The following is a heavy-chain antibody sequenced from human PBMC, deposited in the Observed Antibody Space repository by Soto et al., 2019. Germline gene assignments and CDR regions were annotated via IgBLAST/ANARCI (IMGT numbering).Heavy chain of an antibody. CDR2: TYYSGTT. J-gene: IGHJ4*02. Sequence: QVQLQESGPGLVKPSQTLSLTCTVSGGSISSGGYYWYWIRQHSGKGLEWIGFTYYSGTTYYNPSLXXXVXXSVDTSKNQFSPKLRSVTAADTAVYYCASRDVDTTMVGRDYWGQGTLVTVSS. CDR1: GGSISSGGYY. D-gene: IGHD5-18*01. V-gene: IGHV4-31*03. CDR3: ASRDVDTTMVGRDY.